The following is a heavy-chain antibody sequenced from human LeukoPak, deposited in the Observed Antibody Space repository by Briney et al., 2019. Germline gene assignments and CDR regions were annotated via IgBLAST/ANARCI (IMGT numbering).Heavy chain of an antibody. J-gene: IGHJ6*02. CDR2: IYSGGST. D-gene: IGHD3-10*01. CDR1: GFTVSSNY. Sequence: GGSLRLSCAASGFTVSSNYMGWVRQAPGKGLEWVSVIYSGGSTYYADSVKGRFTISRDNSKNTLYLQMNSLRAEGTAVYYCARDHMVRGVITYYYYGMDVWGQGTTATVSS. V-gene: IGHV3-66*01. CDR3: ARDHMVRGVITYYYYGMDV.